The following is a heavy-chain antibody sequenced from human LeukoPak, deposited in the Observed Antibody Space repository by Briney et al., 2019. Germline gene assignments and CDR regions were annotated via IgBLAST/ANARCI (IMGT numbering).Heavy chain of an antibody. D-gene: IGHD5-24*01. CDR2: IIPIFGTA. V-gene: IGHV1-69*01. Sequence: ASVKVSCKASGGTFSSYAISWVRQAPGQGLEWMGGIIPIFGTANYAQKFQGRVTITADESTSTAYMELGSLRSEDTAVYYCARGKGMATATDFDYWGQGTLVTVSS. CDR3: ARGKGMATATDFDY. J-gene: IGHJ4*02. CDR1: GGTFSSYA.